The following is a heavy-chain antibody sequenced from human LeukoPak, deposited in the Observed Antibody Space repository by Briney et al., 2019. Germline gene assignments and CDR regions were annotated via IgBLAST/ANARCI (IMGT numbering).Heavy chain of an antibody. CDR3: ATKRTPSTVTTRSSDY. CDR2: ISSSSTYI. Sequence: GGSLRLSCAASGFTISTYSMDWVRQAPGKGLEWVSSISSSSTYIYYADSVKGRFTISRDNAKNSLYLQMNSLRAEDTAVYYCATKRTPSTVTTRSSDYWGQGTLVTVSS. J-gene: IGHJ4*02. V-gene: IGHV3-21*01. D-gene: IGHD4-17*01. CDR1: GFTISTYS.